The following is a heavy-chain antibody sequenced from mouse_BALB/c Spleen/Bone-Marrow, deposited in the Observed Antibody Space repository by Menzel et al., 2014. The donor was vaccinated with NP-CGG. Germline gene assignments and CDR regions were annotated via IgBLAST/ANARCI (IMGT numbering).Heavy chain of an antibody. Sequence: EVQRVESGGGLVQPGGSPKLSCAASGFDFSRYWMSWVRQAPGKGLEWIGEINPDSSTINYTPSLKDKFIISRDNAKNTLYLQMSKVRSEDTALYYCARLGYYGTMDYWGQGTSVTVSS. CDR3: ARLGYYGTMDY. J-gene: IGHJ4*01. CDR1: GFDFSRYW. D-gene: IGHD1-1*01. V-gene: IGHV4-1*02. CDR2: INPDSSTI.